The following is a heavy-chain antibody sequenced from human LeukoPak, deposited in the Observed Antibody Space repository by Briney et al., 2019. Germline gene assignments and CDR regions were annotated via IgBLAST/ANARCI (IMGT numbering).Heavy chain of an antibody. D-gene: IGHD4-17*01. Sequence: GGSLRLSCAASGFTFSSYGMHWVRQAPDKGLEWVAFIHYDGSNKYYADSVKGRFTISRDNSKNTLYLQMNSLRAEDTAVYYCAKDPTIYGAHFDYWGQGTLVTISS. V-gene: IGHV3-30*02. CDR3: AKDPTIYGAHFDY. CDR2: IHYDGSNK. CDR1: GFTFSSYG. J-gene: IGHJ4*02.